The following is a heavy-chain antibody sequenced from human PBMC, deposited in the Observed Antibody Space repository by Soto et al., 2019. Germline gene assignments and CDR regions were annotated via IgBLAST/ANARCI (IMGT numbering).Heavy chain of an antibody. Sequence: GGSLRRSCLASGFTFSDYYMSWVRQAPGKGLEWVSYISSSGSIIYYADSVKGRFTISRDNAKNTLYLQMNSLRAEDAAVYYCAIDLGYYDSSGYFDYWGQGTLV. CDR3: AIDLGYYDSSGYFDY. V-gene: IGHV3-11*01. D-gene: IGHD3-22*01. CDR2: ISSSGSII. CDR1: GFTFSDYY. J-gene: IGHJ4*02.